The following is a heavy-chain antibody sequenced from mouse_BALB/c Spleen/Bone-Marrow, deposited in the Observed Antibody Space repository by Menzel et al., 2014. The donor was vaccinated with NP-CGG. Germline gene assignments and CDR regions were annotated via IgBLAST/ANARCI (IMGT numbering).Heavy chain of an antibody. CDR3: TRDGHNYYAMDY. CDR1: GYTFTTYY. V-gene: IGHV1-53*01. D-gene: IGHD2-3*01. CDR2: INPSDGGT. Sequence: LRESGTELVKPWASVKLSCKASGYTFTTYYIYWVKQRAGQGLEWIGEINPSDGGTNFNEKYKSKATLTVDKSSSTAYMQLSSLTSEDSAVYYCTRDGHNYYAMDYWGQGTSVTVSS. J-gene: IGHJ4*01.